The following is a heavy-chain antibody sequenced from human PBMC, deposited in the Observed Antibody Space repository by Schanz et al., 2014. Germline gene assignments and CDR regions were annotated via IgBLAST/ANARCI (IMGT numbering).Heavy chain of an antibody. J-gene: IGHJ5*01. V-gene: IGHV3-30*19. CDR1: GFTFRSYG. CDR3: AKDLYNYGIFDS. CDR2: ISYDGNTK. Sequence: QVQLVESGGGVVQPGRSLRISCAASGFTFRSYGMHWVRQAPGKGLEWVALISYDGNTKYYADSVKGRFTISRDNANNSLFLRMNSLRAEDTAVYYCAKDLYNYGIFDSWGQGTLVTVSS. D-gene: IGHD3-16*01.